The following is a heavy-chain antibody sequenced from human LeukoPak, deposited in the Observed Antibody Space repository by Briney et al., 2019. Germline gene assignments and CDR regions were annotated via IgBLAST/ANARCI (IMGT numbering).Heavy chain of an antibody. CDR2: MSISGTT. CDR3: ARGGNQPTLFPHRSFDI. D-gene: IGHD1-14*01. V-gene: IGHV4-61*02. Sequence: SETLSLTCTVSGASISSGSYYWSWIRQPAGKGLEWIGRMSISGTTNYNPSLKSRVTILVDPSKNQFSLRLTSMTAADTAVYYCARGGNQPTLFPHRSFDIWGQGTMVTVSS. CDR1: GASISSGSYY. J-gene: IGHJ3*02.